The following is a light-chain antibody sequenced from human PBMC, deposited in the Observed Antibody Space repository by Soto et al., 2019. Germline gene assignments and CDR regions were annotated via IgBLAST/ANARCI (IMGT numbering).Light chain of an antibody. Sequence: EVVMPQSPATLSVSPGERVTFSCRASQSVTNNLAWYPHKPGQSPRLLISGASTGSSGIPPRFSGRGSGTEFTLTIDRLQSVDVAVYYCQQYDRWPVTFGGGTKVEIK. J-gene: IGKJ4*01. CDR2: GAS. V-gene: IGKV3-15*01. CDR3: QQYDRWPVT. CDR1: QSVTNN.